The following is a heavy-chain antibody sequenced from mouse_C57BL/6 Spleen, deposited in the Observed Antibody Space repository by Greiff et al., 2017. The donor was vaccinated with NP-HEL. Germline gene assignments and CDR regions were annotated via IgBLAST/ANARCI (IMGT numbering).Heavy chain of an antibody. CDR3: ARTIYYGSSYWYFDV. CDR2: IYPGDGDT. D-gene: IGHD1-1*01. V-gene: IGHV1-82*01. CDR1: GYAFSSSW. Sequence: VQLQQSGPELVKPGASVKISCKASGYAFSSSWMNWVKQRPGKGLEWIGRIYPGDGDTNYNGKFKGKATLTADKSSSTAYMQLSSLTSEDYAVYFCARTIYYGSSYWYFDVWGTGTTVTVSS. J-gene: IGHJ1*03.